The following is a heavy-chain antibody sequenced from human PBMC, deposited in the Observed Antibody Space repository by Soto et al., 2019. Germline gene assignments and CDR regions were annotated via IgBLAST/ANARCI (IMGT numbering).Heavy chain of an antibody. CDR2: ISGSGGST. Sequence: GSLRLSCAASGFTFSSYAMSWVRQAPGKGLEWVSAISGSGGSTYYADSVKGRFTISRDNSKNTLYLQMNSLRAEDTAVYYCAKFLFNKAAAGTYWFDPWGQGTLVTVSS. V-gene: IGHV3-23*01. CDR3: AKFLFNKAAAGTYWFDP. D-gene: IGHD6-13*01. CDR1: GFTFSSYA. J-gene: IGHJ5*02.